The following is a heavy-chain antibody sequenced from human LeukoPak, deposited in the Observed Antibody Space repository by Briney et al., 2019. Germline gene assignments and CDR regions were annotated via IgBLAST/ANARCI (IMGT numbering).Heavy chain of an antibody. Sequence: SVKVSCKASGGTFSSYAISWVRQAPGQGLEWMGGIIPIFGTANYAQKFQGRVTITADKSTSTAYMELGSLRSEDTAVYYCATRPMVVTAIRAFDYWGQGTLVTVSS. CDR1: GGTFSSYA. J-gene: IGHJ4*02. CDR3: ATRPMVVTAIRAFDY. V-gene: IGHV1-69*06. D-gene: IGHD2-21*02. CDR2: IIPIFGTA.